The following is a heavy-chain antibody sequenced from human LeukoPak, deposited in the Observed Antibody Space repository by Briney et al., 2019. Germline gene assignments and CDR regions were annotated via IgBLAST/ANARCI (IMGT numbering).Heavy chain of an antibody. J-gene: IGHJ4*02. CDR3: ARGIVVVPAAYDY. V-gene: IGHV4-34*01. Sequence: SETLSLTCGVYGGSFSGYYWTWIRQSPGMGLEWIGEIIHSGSTNYNPSLTSRVTISVDTSKNQFSLELTSVTAADTAVYYCARGIVVVPAAYDYWGQGTLVTVSS. D-gene: IGHD2-2*01. CDR2: IIHSGST. CDR1: GGSFSGYY.